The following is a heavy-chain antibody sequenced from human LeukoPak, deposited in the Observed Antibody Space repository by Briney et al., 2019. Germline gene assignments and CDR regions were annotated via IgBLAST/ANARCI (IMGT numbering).Heavy chain of an antibody. J-gene: IGHJ4*02. CDR3: ARDKLGSGYSSDFDY. CDR1: GFSVSSNY. CDR2: IYTGGTT. D-gene: IGHD6-19*01. V-gene: IGHV3-66*02. Sequence: GGSLRLSCAASGFSVSSNYMNWVRQAPGKGLEWVSAIYTGGTTYYADSVKGRFTISRDNSKNTLYLQMNSLKAEDTAVYYCARDKLGSGYSSDFDYLGQGSLVTVPS.